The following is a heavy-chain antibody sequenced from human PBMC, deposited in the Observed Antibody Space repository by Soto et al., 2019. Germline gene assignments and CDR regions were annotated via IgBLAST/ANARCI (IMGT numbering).Heavy chain of an antibody. CDR1: GYTFTSYG. CDR3: ARGQVVNFDNWFDP. V-gene: IGHV1-18*04. CDR2: INPYAGHT. D-gene: IGHD3-22*01. Sequence: QIQLVQSGAEVKKPGTSVKVSCKASGYTFTSYGISWVRQAPGQGLEWMGWINPYAGHTNYAQNFQDRATTTTATSTNTAYMELKSLRSDDTAVYFCARGQVVNFDNWFDPWGQGTLVTVSS. J-gene: IGHJ5*02.